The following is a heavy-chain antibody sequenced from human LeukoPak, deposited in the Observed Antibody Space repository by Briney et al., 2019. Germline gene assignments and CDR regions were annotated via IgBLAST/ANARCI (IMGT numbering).Heavy chain of an antibody. Sequence: PGRSLRLSCAASGFTFSSYGMHWVRQAPGKGLEWVAVISYGGSNKYYADSVKGRFTISRDNSKNTLYLQMNSLRAEDTAVYYCAKDLFKAAAPDYWGQGTLVTVSS. CDR3: AKDLFKAAAPDY. CDR1: GFTFSSYG. CDR2: ISYGGSNK. V-gene: IGHV3-30*18. D-gene: IGHD6-13*01. J-gene: IGHJ4*02.